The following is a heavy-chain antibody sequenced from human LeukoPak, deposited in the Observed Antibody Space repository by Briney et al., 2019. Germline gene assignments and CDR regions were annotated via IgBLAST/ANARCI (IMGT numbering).Heavy chain of an antibody. J-gene: IGHJ4*02. D-gene: IGHD3-22*01. CDR3: ASHLGPHRTSGYYYY. Sequence: GESLKISCKSSGYSFAYFFVDWGRQMPGKGLEWMGIIYPGDSDTRYSPSFQGQVTISADKSINTAYLQWCSLKASDTAMSYSASHLGPHRTSGYYYYWGQGTLVTVSS. CDR2: IYPGDSDT. V-gene: IGHV5-51*01. CDR1: GYSFAYFF.